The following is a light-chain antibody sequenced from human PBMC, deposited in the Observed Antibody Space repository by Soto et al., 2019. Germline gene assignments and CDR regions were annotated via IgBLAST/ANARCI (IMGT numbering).Light chain of an antibody. CDR2: TTS. V-gene: IGKV1-5*02. CDR1: QSISSY. CDR3: QQYNSYS. J-gene: IGKJ1*01. Sequence: EIQVTQSASTLSAYIGDRVTIICRASQSISSYLNWYQQKPGKAPNLLIYTTSNLESGVPSRFSGSGSGTEFTLTISSLQPDDFATYYCQQYNSYSFGQRTKV.